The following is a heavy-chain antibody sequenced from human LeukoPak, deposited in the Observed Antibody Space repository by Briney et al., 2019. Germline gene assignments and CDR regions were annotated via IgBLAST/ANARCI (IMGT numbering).Heavy chain of an antibody. V-gene: IGHV4-61*02. CDR3: ALYYHGSDPRRAFDI. CDR2: IYTSGTT. CDR1: GGSISSGSYY. Sequence: SQTLSLTCTVSGGSISSGSYYWNWIRQPAGTGLEWIGRIYTSGTTNYNPSLKSRVTISVDTSKNQLALKLNSVTAADTAVYYCALYYHGSDPRRAFDIWGQGTMVTVSS. D-gene: IGHD3-10*01. J-gene: IGHJ3*02.